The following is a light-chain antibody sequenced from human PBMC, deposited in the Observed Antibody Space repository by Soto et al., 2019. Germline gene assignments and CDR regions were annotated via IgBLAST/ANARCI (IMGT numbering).Light chain of an antibody. CDR2: DVS. Sequence: QSALTQPASVSGSPGQSITISCTGTSSDVGGYNYVSWYQQHPGKAPKLMIYDVSNRPSGVSNRFSGSKSGNTASLTISGLQAEDEADYYCSSHTSSSTRVFVIGTKLTVL. CDR3: SSHTSSSTRV. J-gene: IGLJ1*01. V-gene: IGLV2-14*03. CDR1: SSDVGGYNY.